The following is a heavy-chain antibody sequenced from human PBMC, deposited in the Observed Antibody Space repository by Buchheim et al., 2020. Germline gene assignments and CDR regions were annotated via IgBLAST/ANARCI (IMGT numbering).Heavy chain of an antibody. D-gene: IGHD3-10*01. CDR1: GFTFSSYA. CDR2: ITGTGGST. V-gene: IGHV3-23*01. CDR3: AKLGSMFYASGSSYFDY. J-gene: IGHJ4*02. Sequence: EVQLLESGGGLVQPGGSLRLSCAASGFTFSSYAMSWVRQAPGKGLEWVSTITGTGGSTYFADSVKGRFTISRDNSKNTLYLQMNSLRAEDTAVCYCAKLGSMFYASGSSYFDYWGQGTL.